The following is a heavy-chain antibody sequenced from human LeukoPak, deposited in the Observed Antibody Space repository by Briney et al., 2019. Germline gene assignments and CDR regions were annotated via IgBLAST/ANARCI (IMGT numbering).Heavy chain of an antibody. J-gene: IGHJ4*02. V-gene: IGHV3-30*04. Sequence: GGSLTLSCSASGFTLSSYAMHWVPPAPGQGLEWVEVITYGGRNTYYAATVKGRFTMSRGNSKNTLYLQMNSLRTEDTAVYCCANLSPTDCWGAGTL. CDR2: ITYGGRNT. CDR1: GFTLSSYA. D-gene: IGHD2/OR15-2a*01. CDR3: ANLSPTDC.